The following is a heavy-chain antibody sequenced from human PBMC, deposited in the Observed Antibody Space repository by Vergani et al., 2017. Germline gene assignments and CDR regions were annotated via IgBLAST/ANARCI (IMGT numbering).Heavy chain of an antibody. CDR3: ARPDNYGDYIPIDC. Sequence: QVQLQESGPGLVKPSETLSLTCTVSGGSISSYYWCSIRHPPGKGWAWVGYIYYSGSTNYNPPLKSRVSMSVDTPKNKFSLQLSSLTPADTAVFYCARPDNYGDYIPIDCWGEGTLVSVSS. J-gene: IGHJ4*02. CDR1: GGSISSYY. V-gene: IGHV4-59*01. D-gene: IGHD4-17*01. CDR2: IYYSGST.